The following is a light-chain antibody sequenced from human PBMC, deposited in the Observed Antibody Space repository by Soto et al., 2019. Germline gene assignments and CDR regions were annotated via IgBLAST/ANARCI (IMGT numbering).Light chain of an antibody. V-gene: IGKV3-20*01. CDR1: QSVSSSY. CDR3: QQYGSSPLA. CDR2: GAS. Sequence: EIVLTQSPGTLSLSPGERATLSCRASQSVSSSYLAGYQQRPGQAPRLLIYGASSRATGIPDRFSDSVAGTDFTLTISRLEPEDFAVYYCQQYGSSPLAFGGGAKVEIK. J-gene: IGKJ4*01.